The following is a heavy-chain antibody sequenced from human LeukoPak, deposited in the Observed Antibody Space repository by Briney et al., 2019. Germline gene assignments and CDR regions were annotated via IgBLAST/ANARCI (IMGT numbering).Heavy chain of an antibody. CDR3: AREVVAWGMNWFDP. CDR2: INPNSGGT. CDR1: GYTFTGNY. D-gene: IGHD3-16*01. J-gene: IGHJ5*02. Sequence: GASVKVSCKASGYTFTGNYIHWVRQVPEQGLEWMGWINPNSGGTNYAQKFQGRVTMTRDTSISTASMELSRLTSDDTAVYYCAREVVAWGMNWFDPWGQGTLVTVSS. V-gene: IGHV1-2*02.